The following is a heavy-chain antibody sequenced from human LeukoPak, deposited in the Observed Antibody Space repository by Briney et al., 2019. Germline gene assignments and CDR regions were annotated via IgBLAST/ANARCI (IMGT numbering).Heavy chain of an antibody. CDR1: GYTFTSYG. V-gene: IGHV1-18*01. CDR3: ARGRGSSYGDAFDI. J-gene: IGHJ3*02. CDR2: MSANNGNT. Sequence: GASVKVSCKASGYTFTSYGISWVRQAPGQGLEWMGWMSANNGNTNYAQKLQGRVTMTTDTSTSTAYMELRSLRPDDTAVYYCARGRGSSYGDAFDIWGQGTMVTVSS. D-gene: IGHD3-16*01.